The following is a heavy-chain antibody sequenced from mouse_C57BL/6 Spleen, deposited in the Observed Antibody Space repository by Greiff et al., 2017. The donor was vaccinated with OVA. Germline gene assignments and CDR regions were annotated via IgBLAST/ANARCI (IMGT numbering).Heavy chain of an antibody. V-gene: IGHV1-63*01. CDR1: GYTFTNYW. J-gene: IGHJ1*03. D-gene: IGHD1-1*01. CDR2: IYPGGGYT. CDR3: ARSIYGSSWGYFDV. Sequence: LQESGAELVRPGTSVKMSCKASGYTFTNYWIGWAKQRPGHGLEWIGDIYPGGGYTNYNEKFKGKATLTADKSSSTAYMQFSSLTSEDSAIYYCARSIYGSSWGYFDVWGTGTTVTVSS.